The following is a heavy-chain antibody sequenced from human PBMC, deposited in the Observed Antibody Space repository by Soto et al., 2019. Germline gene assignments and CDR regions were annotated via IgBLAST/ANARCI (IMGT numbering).Heavy chain of an antibody. J-gene: IGHJ4*02. CDR1: GFTFSSYG. V-gene: IGHV3-30*18. CDR3: GKVSTYYYDSTFDF. Sequence: QVQLVESGGGVVQPGRSLRLSCAASGFTFSSYGMHWVCQAPGKRLEWVAIISYDGNYKHHADSVKGRFTISRDNSKNTLYLQMNSLRADDTAGYYCGKVSTYYYDSTFDFWGQGTLVTVSS. D-gene: IGHD3-22*01. CDR2: ISYDGNYK.